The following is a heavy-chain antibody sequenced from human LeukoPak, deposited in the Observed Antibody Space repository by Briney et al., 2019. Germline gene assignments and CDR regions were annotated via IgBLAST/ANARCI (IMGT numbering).Heavy chain of an antibody. D-gene: IGHD3-10*01. J-gene: IGHJ5*02. CDR1: GYTFTSYD. Sequence: GASVRVSCKASGYTFTSYDISWVRQAPGQGREGMGWISAYNGKTNYAQKLQGRVTMTTDTSTSTAYMELRSLRSDDTAVYYCARDRLGFGELLYNWFDPWGQGTLVTVSS. CDR3: ARDRLGFGELLYNWFDP. V-gene: IGHV1-18*01. CDR2: ISAYNGKT.